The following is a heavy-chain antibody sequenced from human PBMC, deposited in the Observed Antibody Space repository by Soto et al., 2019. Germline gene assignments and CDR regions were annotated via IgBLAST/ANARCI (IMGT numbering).Heavy chain of an antibody. CDR1: GYTFTSYG. CDR3: AKGYYYDSSGYYFDY. D-gene: IGHD3-22*01. V-gene: IGHV1-18*01. J-gene: IGHJ4*02. CDR2: ISAYNGNT. Sequence: GASVKVSCKASGYTFTSYGISWVRQAPGQGLEWMGWISAYNGNTNYPQKLQGRVTMTTDTSTSTAYMELRSLRSDDTAVYYCAKGYYYDSSGYYFDYWXQGXLVXVSS.